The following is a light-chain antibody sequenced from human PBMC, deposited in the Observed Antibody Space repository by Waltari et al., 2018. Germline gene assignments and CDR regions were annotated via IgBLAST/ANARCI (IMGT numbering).Light chain of an antibody. J-gene: IGKJ2*01. Sequence: DIVMTQSPDPLAVSLGERASINCKSSQSVLDSSNNYNYLAWYKQKPGQPPQLLIYGASTREAGVPDRCGSSGSATHFTLTISKLQAEDVAVYYCQQYYESPYTFGQETKLEIK. V-gene: IGKV4-1*01. CDR3: QQYYESPYT. CDR1: QSVLDSSNNYNY. CDR2: GAS.